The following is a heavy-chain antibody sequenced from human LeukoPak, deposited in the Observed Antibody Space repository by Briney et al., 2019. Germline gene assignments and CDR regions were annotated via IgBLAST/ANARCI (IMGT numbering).Heavy chain of an antibody. D-gene: IGHD4-11*01. CDR3: AREMTTDYYYYSMDV. V-gene: IGHV3-53*01. J-gene: IGHJ6*02. Sequence: GGSLRLSCAASGFTVSSNYMSWVRQAPGKGLEWVSVIYSGGSTYYADSVKGRFTISRDNSKNTLYLQMNSLRAEDTAVYYCAREMTTDYYYYSMDVWGQGTTVTVSS. CDR1: GFTVSSNY. CDR2: IYSGGST.